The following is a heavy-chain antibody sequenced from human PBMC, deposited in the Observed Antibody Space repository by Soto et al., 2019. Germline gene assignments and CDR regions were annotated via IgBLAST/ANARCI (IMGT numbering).Heavy chain of an antibody. CDR3: ARDTGYGDKRLAFDY. Sequence: EVQLVESGGGLVQPGGSLRLSCAASGFTFSSYSMNWVRQAPGKGLEWVSYISSSSSTIYYADSVKGRFTISRDNAKNSLYLQMNSLRDEDTAVYYCARDTGYGDKRLAFDYWGQGTLVTFSS. V-gene: IGHV3-48*02. CDR2: ISSSSSTI. D-gene: IGHD4-17*01. J-gene: IGHJ4*02. CDR1: GFTFSSYS.